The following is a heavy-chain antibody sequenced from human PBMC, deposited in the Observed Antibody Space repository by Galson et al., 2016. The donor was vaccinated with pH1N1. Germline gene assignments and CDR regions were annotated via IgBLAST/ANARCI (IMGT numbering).Heavy chain of an antibody. V-gene: IGHV3-23*01. CDR3: AKGGYGDSALDVFDI. CDR1: GSNSDYN. D-gene: IGHD4-17*01. J-gene: IGHJ3*02. Sequence: SLRLSCAASGSNSDYNMNWVRLAPRKGLEWVSSISGSGGRKHYADSVQGRFIISRDNSKNTVYLQMNSLRAGDTALYFWAKGGYGDSALDVFDIWGQGTKVIVSS. CDR2: ISGSGGRK.